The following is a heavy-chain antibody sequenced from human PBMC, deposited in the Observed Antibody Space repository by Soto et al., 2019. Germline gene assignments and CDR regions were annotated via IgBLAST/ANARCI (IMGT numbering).Heavy chain of an antibody. CDR2: ISYDGSNK. Sequence: GGSLRLSCAASGFTFSSYGMHWVRQAPGKGLEWVAVISYDGSNKYYADSVKGRFTISRDNSKNTLYLQMNSLRAEDTAVYYCAKDFSRTSWFGAPCELFDPWGQGTLVTVSS. V-gene: IGHV3-30*18. D-gene: IGHD3-10*01. J-gene: IGHJ5*02. CDR1: GFTFSSYG. CDR3: AKDFSRTSWFGAPCELFDP.